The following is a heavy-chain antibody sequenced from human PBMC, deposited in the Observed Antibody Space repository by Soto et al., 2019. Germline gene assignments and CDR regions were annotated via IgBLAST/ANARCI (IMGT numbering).Heavy chain of an antibody. D-gene: IGHD6-6*01. CDR1: RGTFSSYS. V-gene: IGHV1-69*13. CDR3: AIEYSSSPPYYPIGY. Sequence: SVKVSCKASRGTFSSYSISWVRQAPGQGLEWMGGIIPIFGTANYAQKFQGRVTITADESTSTAYMELSSLRSEDTAVYYCAIEYSSSPPYYPIGYRGQGTLVTVSS. CDR2: IIPIFGTA. J-gene: IGHJ4*02.